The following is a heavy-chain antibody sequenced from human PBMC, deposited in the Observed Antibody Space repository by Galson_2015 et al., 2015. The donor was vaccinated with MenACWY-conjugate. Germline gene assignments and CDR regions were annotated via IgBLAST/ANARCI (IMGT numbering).Heavy chain of an antibody. CDR3: ASAYCRSSSTSTCTNHFQY. CDR1: GFTFSTFW. CDR2: IKPDGSDK. Sequence: SLRLSCAASGFTFSTFWMSWVRQAPGKGLEWVANIKPDGSDKYYVDSVKGRFTISRDNSKNTLSLQMNSLRAEDTAVYYCASAYCRSSSTSTCTNHFQYWGQGTLVTVSS. J-gene: IGHJ1*01. D-gene: IGHD2-2*01. V-gene: IGHV3-7*01.